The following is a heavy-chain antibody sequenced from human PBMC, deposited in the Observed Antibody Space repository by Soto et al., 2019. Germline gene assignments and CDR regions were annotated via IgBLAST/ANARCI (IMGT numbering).Heavy chain of an antibody. V-gene: IGHV3-30-3*01. D-gene: IGHD6-13*01. J-gene: IGHJ4*02. CDR3: ASFHRGYSSSWRGYFDY. CDR2: ISYDGSNK. CDR1: GFTFSSYA. Sequence: VQLLESGGGLVQPGGSLRLSCAASGFTFSSYAMHWVRQAPGKGLEWVAVISYDGSNKYYADSVKGRFTISRDNSKNTLYLQMNSLRAEDTAVYYCASFHRGYSSSWRGYFDYWGQGTLVTVSS.